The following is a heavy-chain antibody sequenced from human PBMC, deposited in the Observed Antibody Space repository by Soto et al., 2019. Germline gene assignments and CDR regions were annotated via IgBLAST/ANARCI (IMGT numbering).Heavy chain of an antibody. CDR3: LNTPHY. CDR1: GGTFSSYT. CDR2: IIPILSIA. J-gene: IGHJ4*02. Sequence: QVQLVQSGAEVKKPGSSVKVSCKASGGTFSSYTISWVRQAPGQGREWMGMIIPILSIAKYAQKFQGRVTITADKSTSTDYMELSSLRYENTAVYSCLNTPHYWGQGTLVTGSS. V-gene: IGHV1-69*02. D-gene: IGHD2-2*02.